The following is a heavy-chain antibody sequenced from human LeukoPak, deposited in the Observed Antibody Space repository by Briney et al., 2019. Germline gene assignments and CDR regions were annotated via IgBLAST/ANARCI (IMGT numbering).Heavy chain of an antibody. D-gene: IGHD4-17*01. J-gene: IGHJ4*02. Sequence: SETLSLTCSVSGVSIGTYYWGWVRQPPGKGLGWIGYINYRGTTSYNPSLKSRVTISVDTSKNQFFLNLMSATAADTAVYYCARLEDYVLEYRGLGTLVTVSS. CDR2: INYRGTT. CDR1: GVSIGTYY. V-gene: IGHV4-59*08. CDR3: ARLEDYVLEY.